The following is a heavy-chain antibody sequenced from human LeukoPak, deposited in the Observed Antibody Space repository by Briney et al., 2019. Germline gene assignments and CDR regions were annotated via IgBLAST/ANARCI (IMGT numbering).Heavy chain of an antibody. CDR2: ISSSGSTI. V-gene: IGHV3-11*04. J-gene: IGHJ3*02. Sequence: PGGALRLSCSASGFTFSDYYMRWIRQAPGKGLEWVSYISSSGSTIYYADSVKGRFTISRDNAKNSLYLQMNSLRAEDTAVYYCARDGHMVATRAFDIWGQGTMVTVSS. D-gene: IGHD5-12*01. CDR3: ARDGHMVATRAFDI. CDR1: GFTFSDYY.